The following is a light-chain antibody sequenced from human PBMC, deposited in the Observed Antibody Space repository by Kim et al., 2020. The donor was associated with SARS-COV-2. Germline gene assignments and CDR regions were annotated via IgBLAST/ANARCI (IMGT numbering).Light chain of an antibody. V-gene: IGLV2-11*03. CDR2: DVN. CDR3: CSYAGDYTWV. Sequence: YDYVSWYQQHPGKVPQLKVYDVNKWPSGVPDRFSGSKSGNTASLTISGLQAEDEGVYYCCSYAGDYTWVFGGGTKLTVL. CDR1: YDY. J-gene: IGLJ3*02.